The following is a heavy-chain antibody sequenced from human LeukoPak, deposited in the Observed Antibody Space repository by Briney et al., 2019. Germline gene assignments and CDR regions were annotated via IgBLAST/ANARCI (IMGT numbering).Heavy chain of an antibody. CDR2: INGDESST. V-gene: IGHV3-74*01. CDR3: ERGARRAYYFDY. Sequence: GGSLRLSCAASAFTFNTYWMHWVRQVPGRGLEWVSRINGDESSTNYADSVKGRFTISRDNAKDTLYPHMNSLTAEDTAVYYCERGARRAYYFDYWAQGPLVTVSP. CDR1: AFTFNTYW. J-gene: IGHJ4*02.